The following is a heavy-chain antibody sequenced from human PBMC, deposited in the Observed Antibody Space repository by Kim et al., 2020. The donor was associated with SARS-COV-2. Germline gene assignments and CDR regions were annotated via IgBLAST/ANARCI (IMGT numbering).Heavy chain of an antibody. Sequence: GGSLRLSCSSSGFTFSSYGMHWVRQAPGKGLEWVAVIWYDGINKYYSDSVNVRFTISRYNSKNTLYLQMNSLRAEDTAVYYCARDLFRDYYDSSGALDYWGQGTRVT. CDR3: ARDLFRDYYDSSGALDY. V-gene: IGHV3-33*01. J-gene: IGHJ4*02. CDR1: GFTFSSYG. CDR2: IWYDGINK. D-gene: IGHD3-22*01.